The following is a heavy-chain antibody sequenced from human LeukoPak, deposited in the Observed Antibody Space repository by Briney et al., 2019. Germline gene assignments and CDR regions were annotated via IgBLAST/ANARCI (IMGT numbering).Heavy chain of an antibody. D-gene: IGHD3-9*01. J-gene: IGHJ4*02. CDR3: ARDLKHFDWLWPGIDY. Sequence: GASVKVSCKASGYTFTSYYMHWVRQAPGQGLEWMGIINPSGGSTSYAQKFQGRVTMTRDTSTSTVYMELSSLRSEDTAVYYCARDLKHFDWLWPGIDYWGQGTLVTVSS. V-gene: IGHV1-46*01. CDR1: GYTFTSYY. CDR2: INPSGGST.